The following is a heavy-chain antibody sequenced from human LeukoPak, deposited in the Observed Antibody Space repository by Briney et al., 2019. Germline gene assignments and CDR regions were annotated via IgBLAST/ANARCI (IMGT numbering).Heavy chain of an antibody. CDR1: GGSISSYY. D-gene: IGHD2-15*01. CDR2: IYYSGST. CDR3: ARAIVGGWFDP. Sequence: SETLSLTCTVSGGSISSYYWSWIRQPPGKGLEWIGYIYYSGSTNYNPSLKSRVTISVDTSKNQFSLKLSSVTAADTAVYYCARAIVGGWFDPWGQGTLVTVSS. J-gene: IGHJ5*02. V-gene: IGHV4-59*01.